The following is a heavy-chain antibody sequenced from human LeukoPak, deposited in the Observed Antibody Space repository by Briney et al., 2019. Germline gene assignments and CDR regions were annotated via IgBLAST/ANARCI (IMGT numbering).Heavy chain of an antibody. D-gene: IGHD4-11*01. J-gene: IGHJ6*03. CDR3: ARSPPSDSNYGFLTYYYYYYMDV. V-gene: IGHV1-69*13. CDR2: IIPIFGTA. Sequence: GASVKVSCKASGGTFSSYAISWVRQAPGQGLEWMGGIIPIFGTANYAQKFQGRVTITADESTSTAYMELSSLRYEDTAVYYCARSPPSDSNYGFLTYYYYYYMDVWGKGTTVTVSS. CDR1: GGTFSSYA.